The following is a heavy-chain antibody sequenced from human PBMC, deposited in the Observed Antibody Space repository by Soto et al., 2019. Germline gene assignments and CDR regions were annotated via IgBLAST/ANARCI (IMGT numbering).Heavy chain of an antibody. J-gene: IGHJ6*02. CDR2: ILHDGSAE. V-gene: IGHV3-30*03. CDR1: DFIFTIYG. D-gene: IGHD4-4*01. Sequence: RGSLILSCVSSDFIFTIYGMPWVRQAPGKGLEWMALILHDGSAEYYADSVKGRFTISRDNSKNTLYLQMNSLTAEDTAVYYCARSRDGYSFYFYYGMDGWGQGTTVTV. CDR3: ARSRDGYSFYFYYGMDG.